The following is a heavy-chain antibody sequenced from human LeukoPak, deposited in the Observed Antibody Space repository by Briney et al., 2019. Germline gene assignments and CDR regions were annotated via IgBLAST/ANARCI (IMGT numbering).Heavy chain of an antibody. J-gene: IGHJ4*02. CDR1: GYTFTNYA. CDR2: ISAYNGNT. V-gene: IGHV1-18*01. D-gene: IGHD1-1*01. Sequence: ASVKVSCKASGYTFTNYAITWVRQAPGQGLECMGWISAYNGNTNYAQRLQGRVTMTTDTSTSTAYMELRSLRSDDTAVYYCARRNGFVYFDYWGQGTLVTVSS. CDR3: ARRNGFVYFDY.